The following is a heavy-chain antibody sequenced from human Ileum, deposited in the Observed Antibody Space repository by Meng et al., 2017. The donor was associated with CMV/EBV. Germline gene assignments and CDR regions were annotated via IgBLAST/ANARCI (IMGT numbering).Heavy chain of an antibody. D-gene: IGHD3-10*01. V-gene: IGHV4-4*07. J-gene: IGHJ5*02. CDR3: ARAAARGVPVDL. Sequence: QWPLQESGPSQMQPSETLSLTCTGTGGSLTSYHWTWTRQPAGKGLEWIGRIHPTGTTDDNPSLRSRVSMSLDKSKNQFSLKLSSVTAADTAVYYCARAAARGVPVDLWGQGTLVTVSS. CDR2: IHPTGTT. CDR1: GGSLTSYH.